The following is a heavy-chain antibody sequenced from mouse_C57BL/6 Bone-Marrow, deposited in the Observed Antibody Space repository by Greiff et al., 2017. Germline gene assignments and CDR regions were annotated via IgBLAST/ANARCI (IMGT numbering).Heavy chain of an antibody. CDR2: ISSGGSYT. CDR3: ASSCAWFAY. J-gene: IGHJ3*01. V-gene: IGHV5-6*02. CDR1: GFTFSSYG. Sequence: DVKLVESGGDLVKPGGSLKLSCAASGFTFSSYGMSWVRQTPDKRLEWVATISSGGSYTYYPDSVKGRFTISRDNAKNTLYLQMSSLKSEDTAMYYCASSCAWFAYWGQGTLVTVSA.